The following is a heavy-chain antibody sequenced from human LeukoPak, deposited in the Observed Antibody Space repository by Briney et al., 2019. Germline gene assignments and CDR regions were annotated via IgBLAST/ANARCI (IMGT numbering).Heavy chain of an antibody. J-gene: IGHJ5*02. CDR3: ARVVGPRIAAAGNWFDP. Sequence: ASVKVSCKASGYTFTGYYMHWVRQAPGQGLEWMRRINPNSGGTNYAQKFQGRVTMTRDTSISTAYMELSRLRSDDTAVYYCARVVGPRIAAAGNWFDPWGQGTLVTVSS. D-gene: IGHD6-13*01. V-gene: IGHV1-2*06. CDR2: INPNSGGT. CDR1: GYTFTGYY.